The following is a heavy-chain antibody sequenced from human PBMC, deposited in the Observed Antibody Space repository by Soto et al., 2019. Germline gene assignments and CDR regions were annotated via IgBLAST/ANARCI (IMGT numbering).Heavy chain of an antibody. Sequence: LSLTCAVYGGSFSGYYWSWIRQPPGKGLEWIGEINHSGSTNYNPSLKSRVTISVDTSKNQFSLKLTSVTATDTAVYYCATIIIPGTRHTDFDPRGQGISVTVSS. CDR1: GGSFSGYY. J-gene: IGHJ5*02. CDR3: ATIIIPGTRHTDFDP. CDR2: INHSGST. V-gene: IGHV4-34*01.